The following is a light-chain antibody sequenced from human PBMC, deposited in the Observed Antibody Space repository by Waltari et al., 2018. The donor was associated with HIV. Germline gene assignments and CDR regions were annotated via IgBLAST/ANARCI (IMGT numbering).Light chain of an antibody. CDR3: QQYGRT. CDR1: QSVNSNY. J-gene: IGKJ1*01. CDR2: GAS. Sequence: EGVLTQSPATLSLSPGERATLSCRASQSVNSNYLAWYQHIPGQAPRLLIYGASTRATGIPDRFRGSVSETDFTLTINRLEPEDSAVYYCQQYGRTFGQGTKVEL. V-gene: IGKV3-20*01.